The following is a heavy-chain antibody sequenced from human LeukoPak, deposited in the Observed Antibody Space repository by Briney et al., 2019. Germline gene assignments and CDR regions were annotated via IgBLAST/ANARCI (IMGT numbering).Heavy chain of an antibody. J-gene: IGHJ4*02. CDR1: GSISSSY. CDR3: AGVRSTVGWRSFDY. V-gene: IGHV4-59*08. CDR2: SYYTGSP. Sequence: SATLSLTCTVSGSISSSYWSWFRRAPGKGLEWIGHSYYTGSPNYNPSLKSRVTISVDTPKNQFSLKLSSVTAADTAVYYCAGVRSTVGWRSFDYWGQGILVTVSS. D-gene: IGHD4-23*01.